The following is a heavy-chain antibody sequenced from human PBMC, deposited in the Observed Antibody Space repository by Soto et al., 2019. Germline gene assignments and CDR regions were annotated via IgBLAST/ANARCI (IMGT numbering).Heavy chain of an antibody. CDR3: ATGVIWIGYFTVDS. D-gene: IGHD3-3*01. CDR2: FIPVYRTL. J-gene: IGHJ4*02. V-gene: IGHV1-69*01. Sequence: QVQLVQSGAEVKKPGSSVKVSCKASGGSFGNSAINWVRQTPGQGLEWLGGFIPVYRTLNYAQKFQGRVTITADESTSTAYMTLSSLASDDTAVYYCATGVIWIGYFTVDSWGQGTRVTVSS. CDR1: GGSFGNSA.